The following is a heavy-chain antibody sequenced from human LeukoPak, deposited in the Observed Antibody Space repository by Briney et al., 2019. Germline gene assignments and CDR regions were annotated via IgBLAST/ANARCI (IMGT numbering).Heavy chain of an antibody. J-gene: IGHJ3*02. V-gene: IGHV1-2*02. CDR3: ARDLGSGKGNDAFDI. D-gene: IGHD3-10*01. Sequence: ASVKVSCKASGYTFTGYYMHWVRQAPGQGLEWMGWINPNSGGTNYAQKFQGRVTMTRDTSISTAYMELSRLRSDDTAVYYCARDLGSGKGNDAFDIWGQGTTVTVSS. CDR2: INPNSGGT. CDR1: GYTFTGYY.